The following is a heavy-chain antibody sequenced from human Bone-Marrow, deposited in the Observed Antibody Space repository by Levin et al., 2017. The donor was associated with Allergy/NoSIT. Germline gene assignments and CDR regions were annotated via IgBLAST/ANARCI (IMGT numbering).Heavy chain of an antibody. Sequence: SGPTLVKPTQTLTLTCTFSGFSLSTSGVGVGWIRQPPGKALEWLALIYWDDDKRYSPSLKSRLTITKDTSKNQVVLTMTNMDPVDTATYYCARTHLPDHCTGGVCYIVRVGAFDIWGQGTMVTVSS. CDR3: ARTHLPDHCTGGVCYIVRVGAFDI. V-gene: IGHV2-5*02. J-gene: IGHJ3*02. D-gene: IGHD2-8*02. CDR1: GFSLSTSGVG. CDR2: IYWDDDK.